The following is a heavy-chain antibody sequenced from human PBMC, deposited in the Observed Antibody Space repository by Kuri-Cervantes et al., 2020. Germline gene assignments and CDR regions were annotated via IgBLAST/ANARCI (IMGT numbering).Heavy chain of an antibody. J-gene: IGHJ4*02. D-gene: IGHD3-10*01. V-gene: IGHV3-23*01. CDR1: GFTFDDYG. Sequence: GESLKISCAASGFTFDDYGMSWVRQAPGKGLEWVSAISGSGGSTYYADSVKGRFTISRDNSKNTLYLQMNSLRAEDTAVYYCAKGDYYGSGSLYYFDYWGQGTLVTVSS. CDR3: AKGDYYGSGSLYYFDY. CDR2: ISGSGGST.